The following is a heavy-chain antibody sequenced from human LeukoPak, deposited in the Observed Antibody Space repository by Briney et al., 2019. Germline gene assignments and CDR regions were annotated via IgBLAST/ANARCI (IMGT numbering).Heavy chain of an antibody. CDR1: GFTFSSYA. V-gene: IGHV3-23*01. J-gene: IGHJ1*01. Sequence: PGGSLRLSCAASGFTFSSYAMSWVRQAPGKGLEWVSAISGSGGSTYYADSVKGRFTISRDNSKNTLYLQMNSLRAEDTAVYYCANLNPYDILTGYPESREYFQHWGQGTLVTVSS. CDR2: ISGSGGST. CDR3: ANLNPYDILTGYPESREYFQH. D-gene: IGHD3-9*01.